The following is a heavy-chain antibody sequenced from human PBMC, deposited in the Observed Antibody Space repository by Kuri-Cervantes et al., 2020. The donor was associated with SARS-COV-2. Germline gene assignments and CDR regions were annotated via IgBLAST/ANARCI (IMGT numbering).Heavy chain of an antibody. CDR1: GYTFTSYY. CDR2: INPSGGST. D-gene: IGHD7-27*01. J-gene: IGHJ4*02. CDR3: ARGNGDWGLDY. Sequence: ASVKVSCKASGYTFTSYYMHWVRQAPGQGLEWMGIINPSGGSTSYAQKFQGRVTMTRDTSTSTVYMELSRLRSDDTAVYYCARGNGDWGLDYWGQGTLVTVSS. V-gene: IGHV1-46*01.